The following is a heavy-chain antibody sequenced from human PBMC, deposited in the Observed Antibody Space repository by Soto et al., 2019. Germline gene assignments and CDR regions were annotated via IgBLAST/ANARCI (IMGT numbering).Heavy chain of an antibody. Sequence: PSETLSLTCTVSGGSISSYYWSWIRQPPGKGLEWIGYIYYSGSTNYNPSLKSRVTISVDTSKNQFSLKLSSVTAADTAVYYCARQRGGSAALFDYWGQGTLVTVSS. V-gene: IGHV4-59*01. CDR3: ARQRGGSAALFDY. J-gene: IGHJ4*02. CDR1: GGSISSYY. CDR2: IYYSGST. D-gene: IGHD6-13*01.